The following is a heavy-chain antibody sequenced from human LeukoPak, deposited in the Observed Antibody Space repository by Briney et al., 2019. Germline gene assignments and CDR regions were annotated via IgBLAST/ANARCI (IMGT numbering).Heavy chain of an antibody. CDR2: IYYSGST. V-gene: IGHV4-59*01. D-gene: IGHD5-18*01. CDR3: ARARGYSYGPDY. CDR1: GGSISSYY. Sequence: SETLSLTCTVSGGSISSYYWSWIRQPPGKGLEWIGYIYYSGSTNYSPSLKSRVTISVDTSKNQFSLKLSSVTAADTAVYYCARARGYSYGPDYWGQGALVTVSS. J-gene: IGHJ4*02.